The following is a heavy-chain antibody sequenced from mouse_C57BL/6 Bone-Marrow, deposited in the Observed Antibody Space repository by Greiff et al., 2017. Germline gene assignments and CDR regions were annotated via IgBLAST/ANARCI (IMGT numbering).Heavy chain of an antibody. CDR1: GFTFSSYG. CDR2: ISSGGSYT. Sequence: EVQRVESGGDLVKPGGSLKLSCAASGFTFSSYGMSWVRQTPDKRLEWVATISSGGSYTYYPDSVKGRFTISRDNAKNTLYLQMSSLKSEDTAMYYCARQLRLRDYFDYWGQGTTRTVSS. D-gene: IGHD3-2*02. V-gene: IGHV5-6*01. J-gene: IGHJ2*01. CDR3: ARQLRLRDYFDY.